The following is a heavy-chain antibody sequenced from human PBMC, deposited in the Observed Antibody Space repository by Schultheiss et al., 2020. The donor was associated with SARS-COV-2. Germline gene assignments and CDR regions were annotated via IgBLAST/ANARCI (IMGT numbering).Heavy chain of an antibody. CDR2: ISYDGSNK. CDR1: GFTFSSYG. Sequence: GESLKISCAASGFTFSSYGMHWVRQAPGKGLEWVAVISYDGSNKYYADSVKGRFTISRDNSKNTLYLQMNSLRDEDTAVYYCARGPGQFIDYWGQGTLVTVSS. J-gene: IGHJ4*02. D-gene: IGHD3-10*01. V-gene: IGHV3-30*03. CDR3: ARGPGQFIDY.